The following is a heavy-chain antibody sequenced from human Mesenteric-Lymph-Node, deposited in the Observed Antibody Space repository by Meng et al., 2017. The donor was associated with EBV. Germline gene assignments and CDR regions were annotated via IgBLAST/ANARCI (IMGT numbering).Heavy chain of an antibody. D-gene: IGHD6-13*01. CDR3: ARVPSIAAAGYATFNY. J-gene: IGHJ4*02. Sequence: QAQLVTSGAEVKKPGASVKVSCKASGYTFTSYGISWVRQAPGQGLEWMGWIGAYNGNTNYAQKVQGRVTMTTDTSTTTAYMELRSLRSDDTAVYYCARVPSIAAAGYATFNYWGQGTLVTVSS. V-gene: IGHV1-18*01. CDR1: GYTFTSYG. CDR2: IGAYNGNT.